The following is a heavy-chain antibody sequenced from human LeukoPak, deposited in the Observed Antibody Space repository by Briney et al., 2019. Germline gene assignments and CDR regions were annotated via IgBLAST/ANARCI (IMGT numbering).Heavy chain of an antibody. Sequence: GGSLRLSCAASGFTVSSNYMSWVRQAPGKGLEWVSVIYSGGSTYYADSVKGRFTISRDNSKNTLYLQMNSLRAEDTAVYYCARGYCTNGVCYNFGYWGQGTLVTVSS. V-gene: IGHV3-53*01. J-gene: IGHJ4*02. CDR3: ARGYCTNGVCYNFGY. CDR2: IYSGGST. D-gene: IGHD2-8*01. CDR1: GFTVSSNY.